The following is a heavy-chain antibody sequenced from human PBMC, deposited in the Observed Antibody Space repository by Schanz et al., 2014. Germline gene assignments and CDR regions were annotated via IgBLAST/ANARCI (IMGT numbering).Heavy chain of an antibody. CDR2: IKKDGSEK. CDR1: GFPFSDYF. CDR3: ARGRVLES. V-gene: IGHV3-7*01. Sequence: VPLVDSGGGLVKPGGSLRLSCTASGFPFSDYFMAWIRQPPGRGLEWVANIKKDGSEKYYVDSVKGRFTISRDNAKNSLFLQMNSLRPEDTAVYYCARGRVLESWGQGTLVTVSS. D-gene: IGHD1-1*01. J-gene: IGHJ5*02.